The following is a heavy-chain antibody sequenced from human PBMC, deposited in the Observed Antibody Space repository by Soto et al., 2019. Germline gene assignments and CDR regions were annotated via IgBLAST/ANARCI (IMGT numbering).Heavy chain of an antibody. CDR1: GYTFTSYA. CDR3: ARGSPLRCSGGSCSGYYYYYYGLDV. Sequence: ASVKVSCKASGYTFTSYAMHWVRQAPGQRLEWMGWINAGNGNTKYSQKFQGRVTITRDTSASTAYMELSSLRSEDTAVYYCARGSPLRCSGGSCSGYYYYYYGLDVWGPGTTLTVSS. V-gene: IGHV1-3*01. CDR2: INAGNGNT. D-gene: IGHD2-15*01. J-gene: IGHJ6*02.